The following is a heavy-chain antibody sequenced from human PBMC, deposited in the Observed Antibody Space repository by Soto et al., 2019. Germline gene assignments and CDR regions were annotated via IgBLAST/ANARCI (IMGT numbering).Heavy chain of an antibody. J-gene: IGHJ3*02. CDR3: ARGDIVVVVAATEGAFDI. CDR2: ISSSSSYI. CDR1: GFTFSSYS. D-gene: IGHD2-15*01. Sequence: PGGSLRLSCAASGFTFSSYSMNWVRQAPGKGLEWVSSISSSSSYIYYADSVKGRFTISRDNAKNSLYLQMNSLRAEDTAVYYCARGDIVVVVAATEGAFDIWGQGTMVTVSS. V-gene: IGHV3-21*01.